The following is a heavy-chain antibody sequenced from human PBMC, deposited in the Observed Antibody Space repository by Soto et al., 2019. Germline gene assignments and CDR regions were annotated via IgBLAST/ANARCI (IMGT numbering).Heavy chain of an antibody. V-gene: IGHV4-30-4*01. J-gene: IGHJ5*01. D-gene: IGHD7-27*01. CDR1: GDSISNLDYF. Sequence: LSLTCSVSGDSISNLDYFWPWIRQPPGQALEYIGYIYKSATTYYNPSFESRVAISVDTSKSQFSLNVTSVTAADTDVYFCARGRYCLTGRCFPNWFDSWGQGALVTVSS. CDR3: ARGRYCLTGRCFPNWFDS. CDR2: IYKSATT.